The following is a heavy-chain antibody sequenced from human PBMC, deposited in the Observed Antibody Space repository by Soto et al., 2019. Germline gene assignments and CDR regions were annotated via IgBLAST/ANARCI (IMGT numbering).Heavy chain of an antibody. Sequence: QVQLVQSGAEVKKPGASVKVSCKASGYTFTSYGISWVRQAPGQGLEWMGWISAYNGNTNYAQKLQGRVTMTTDTSTSTAYMELRSLRSDDTAVYYCARDYCSSTSCYIGGDWFDPWGQGTLVTVSS. J-gene: IGHJ5*02. D-gene: IGHD2-2*02. CDR2: ISAYNGNT. V-gene: IGHV1-18*04. CDR3: ARDYCSSTSCYIGGDWFDP. CDR1: GYTFTSYG.